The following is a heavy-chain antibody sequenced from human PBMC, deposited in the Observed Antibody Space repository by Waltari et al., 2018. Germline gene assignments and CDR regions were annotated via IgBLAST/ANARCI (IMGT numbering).Heavy chain of an antibody. CDR2: IKQDGSEK. Sequence: LQLQESGPGLVKPSETLSLPCTVSGGPLSSSSYYWGWIRQPPGKGLEWVANIKQDGSEKYYVDSVRGRFTISRDNAKNSLYLQMNSLRAEDTAVYYCARDLVTFGGADYWGQGTLVTVSS. J-gene: IGHJ4*02. V-gene: IGHV3-7*01. CDR3: ARDLVTFGGADY. D-gene: IGHD3-16*01. CDR1: GGPLSSSSYY.